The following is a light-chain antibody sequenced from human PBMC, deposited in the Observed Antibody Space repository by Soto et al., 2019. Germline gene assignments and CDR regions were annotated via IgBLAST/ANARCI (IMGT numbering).Light chain of an antibody. CDR2: TAS. J-gene: IGKJ2*04. CDR1: QSIRTY. V-gene: IGKV1-39*01. CDR3: QQTYSTLGS. Sequence: DIQVTQSPSSLSASVGDRVTITCRASQSIRTYLNWYQQRPGKPPKLLIHTASTLQSGVPSRFSGSGSGTDFTLTISSLQPEDFATYSCQQTYSTLGSFGQGTKLEIK.